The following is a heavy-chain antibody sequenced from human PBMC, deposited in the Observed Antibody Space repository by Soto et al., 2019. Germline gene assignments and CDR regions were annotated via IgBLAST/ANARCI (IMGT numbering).Heavy chain of an antibody. V-gene: IGHV1-69*13. J-gene: IGHJ6*02. CDR3: ARDRQQLGHYYYYGMDV. CDR2: IIPIFGTA. Sequence: GAAVKVSCKASGCTFSSYAISWVRQAPGQGLEWMGGIIPIFGTANYAQKFQGRVTITADESTSTAYMELSSLRSEDTAVYYCARDRQQLGHYYYYGMDVWGQGTTVTVSS. D-gene: IGHD6-13*01. CDR1: GCTFSSYA.